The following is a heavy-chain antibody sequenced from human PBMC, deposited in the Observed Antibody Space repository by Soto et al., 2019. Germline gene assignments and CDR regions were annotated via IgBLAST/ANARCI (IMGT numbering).Heavy chain of an antibody. Sequence: SETLSLTCAVSGGSISSSNWWSWVRQPPGKGLEWIGEIYHSGSTNYNPSLKSRVTISVDKSKNQFSLKLSSVTAADTAVYYCARDRESRSLRDGMDVWGQGTTVTVSS. CDR1: GGSISSSNW. CDR3: ARDRESRSLRDGMDV. J-gene: IGHJ6*02. V-gene: IGHV4-4*02. CDR2: IYHSGST. D-gene: IGHD3-10*01.